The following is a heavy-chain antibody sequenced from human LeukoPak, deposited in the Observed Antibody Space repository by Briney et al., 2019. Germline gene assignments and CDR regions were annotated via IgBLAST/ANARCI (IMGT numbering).Heavy chain of an antibody. CDR2: MNPNTGNT. Sequence: ASVKVSCKASGYTFTNYDINWVRQATGQGLEWMGWMNPNTGNTGYAQKFQGRVTMTRNTSINTAYMELSSLRSEDTAIYYCARVNCSSTSCRSKFLDYWGQGTLVTVSS. CDR3: ARVNCSSTSCRSKFLDY. V-gene: IGHV1-8*01. CDR1: GYTFTNYD. D-gene: IGHD2-2*01. J-gene: IGHJ4*02.